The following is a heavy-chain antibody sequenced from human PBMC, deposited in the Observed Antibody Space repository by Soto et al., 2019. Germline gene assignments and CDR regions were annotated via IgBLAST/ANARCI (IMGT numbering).Heavy chain of an antibody. D-gene: IGHD3-22*01. CDR3: ARVPYYDSSGYYGDAFDI. Sequence: QVQLVQSGAEVKKPGASVKVSRKASGYTFTSYGISWVRQAPGQGLEWMGWISAYNGNTNYAQKLQGRVTMTTDTSTSTAYMELRSLRSDDTAVYYCARVPYYDSSGYYGDAFDIWGQGTMVTVSS. CDR1: GYTFTSYG. V-gene: IGHV1-18*01. CDR2: ISAYNGNT. J-gene: IGHJ3*02.